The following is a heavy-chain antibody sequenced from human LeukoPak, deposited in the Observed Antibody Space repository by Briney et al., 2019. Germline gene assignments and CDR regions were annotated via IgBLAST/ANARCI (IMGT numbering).Heavy chain of an antibody. CDR3: AGQVGYYVQH. CDR1: GYSISSGYY. J-gene: IGHJ1*01. V-gene: IGHV4-38-2*02. D-gene: IGHD2-15*01. Sequence: SETLSLTCTVSGYSISSGYYWGWIRQPPGKGLEWIGSIYHSGSTYYNPSLKSRVTISVDTSKNQFSLKLSSVTAADTAVYYCAGQVGYYVQHWGQGTLVTVSS. CDR2: IYHSGST.